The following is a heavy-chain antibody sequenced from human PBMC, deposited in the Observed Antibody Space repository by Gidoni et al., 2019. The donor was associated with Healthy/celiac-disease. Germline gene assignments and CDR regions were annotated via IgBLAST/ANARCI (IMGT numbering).Heavy chain of an antibody. J-gene: IGHJ4*02. CDR2: ISYDGSNK. V-gene: IGHV3-30*18. CDR3: AKVRVSGSYLVDY. Sequence: VQLVESGGGVVQPGRSLRLPCASSGFTFSSYGMHWVRQAPGKGLEWVAVISYDGSNKYYADSVKGRFTISRDNSKNTLYLQMNSLRAEDTAVYYCAKVRVSGSYLVDYWGQGTLVTVSS. CDR1: GFTFSSYG. D-gene: IGHD1-26*01.